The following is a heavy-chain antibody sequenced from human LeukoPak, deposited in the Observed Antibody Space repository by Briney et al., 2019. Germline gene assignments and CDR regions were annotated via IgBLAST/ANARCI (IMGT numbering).Heavy chain of an antibody. CDR3: ARGYDFWSGYPLPYFDY. Sequence: GGSLRLSCAASGFTFSSYLMSWVRQAPVKGLERVANIKQDGSEKYYVDSVKGRFTISRDNAKNSLYLQMNSLRCEDKAVYYCARGYDFWSGYPLPYFDYWREGTLVTVSS. V-gene: IGHV3-7*01. D-gene: IGHD3-3*01. J-gene: IGHJ4*02. CDR1: GFTFSSYL. CDR2: IKQDGSEK.